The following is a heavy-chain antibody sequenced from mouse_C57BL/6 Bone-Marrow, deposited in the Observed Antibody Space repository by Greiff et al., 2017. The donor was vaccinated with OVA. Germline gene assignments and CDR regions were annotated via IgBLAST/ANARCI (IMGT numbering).Heavy chain of an antibody. V-gene: IGHV5-15*01. D-gene: IGHD1-1*01. CDR3: ARHRFISPNYYAMDY. CDR1: GFTFSDYG. Sequence: EVQLVESGGGLVQPGGSLKLSCAASGFTFSDYGMAWVRQAPRKGPEWVAFISNLAYSIYYADNVTGRFTISTENAKNTLYLEMSRLRSEDTAMYACARHRFISPNYYAMDYWGQGTSVTVSS. CDR2: ISNLAYSI. J-gene: IGHJ4*01.